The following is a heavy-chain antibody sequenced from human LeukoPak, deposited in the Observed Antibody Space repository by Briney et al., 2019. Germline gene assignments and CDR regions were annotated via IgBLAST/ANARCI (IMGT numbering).Heavy chain of an antibody. CDR1: GFSFSTYW. Sequence: GGSLRLSCEASGFSFSTYWMSWVRQTPGKGLEWVANIKEDGSKDYYVDSVKGRFIISRDNAKNSLYLQMNSLRVEDSGVYYCARDASGYDPWGQGTLVTVSS. CDR2: IKEDGSKD. V-gene: IGHV3-7*01. CDR3: ARDASGYDP. J-gene: IGHJ5*02. D-gene: IGHD5-12*01.